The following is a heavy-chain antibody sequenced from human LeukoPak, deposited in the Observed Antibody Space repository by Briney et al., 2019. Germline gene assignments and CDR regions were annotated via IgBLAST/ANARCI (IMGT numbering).Heavy chain of an antibody. Sequence: GGSLRLSCAASGFTFSSYSMNWVRQATGKGLEWVSSISSSSSYIYYADSVKGRFTISRDNAKNSLYLQMNSLRAEDTAVYYCARDLYSSSSPPLDYWGQGTLVTVSS. V-gene: IGHV3-21*01. CDR1: GFTFSSYS. CDR2: ISSSSSYI. D-gene: IGHD6-13*01. CDR3: ARDLYSSSSPPLDY. J-gene: IGHJ4*02.